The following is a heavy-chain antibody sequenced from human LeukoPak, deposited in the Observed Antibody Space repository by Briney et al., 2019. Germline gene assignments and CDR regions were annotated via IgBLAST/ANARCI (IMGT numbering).Heavy chain of an antibody. CDR2: IRGSGDST. J-gene: IGHJ4*02. D-gene: IGHD6-19*01. CDR3: AKDGISGWYGNHFDF. Sequence: GGSVRLSCAASGFTFSSYAMNWVRQAPGKGLEWVSSIRGSGDSTYYADSVKGRFTISRDNSKNTLYLQISSLRAEDTAIYYCAKDGISGWYGNHFDFWGQGTLVTGSS. V-gene: IGHV3-23*01. CDR1: GFTFSSYA.